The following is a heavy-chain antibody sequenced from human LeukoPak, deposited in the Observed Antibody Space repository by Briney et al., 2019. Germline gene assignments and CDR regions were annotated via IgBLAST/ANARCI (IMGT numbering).Heavy chain of an antibody. Sequence: ASVKVSCKASGYTFTSDGISWVRQAPGQWLEWMGRISAYNGNTNYAQKLQGRVTMTTDTSTSTAYMELRSLRSDDTAVYYCARVLITGVYYYYYGMDVWGQGTTVTVSS. V-gene: IGHV1-18*01. D-gene: IGHD3-16*01. CDR2: ISAYNGNT. J-gene: IGHJ6*02. CDR1: GYTFTSDG. CDR3: ARVLITGVYYYYYGMDV.